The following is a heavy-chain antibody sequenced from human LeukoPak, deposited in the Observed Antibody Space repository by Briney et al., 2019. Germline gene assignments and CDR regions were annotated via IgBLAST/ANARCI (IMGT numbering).Heavy chain of an antibody. Sequence: AETLSLTCTVSGGSISSYYWSWIRQPPGKGLEWIGYIYYSGSTNYNPSLKSRVTISVDTSKNQFSLKLSSVTAADTAVYYSARSSLLKDAFDIWGQGTMVTVSS. V-gene: IGHV4-59*01. D-gene: IGHD2-15*01. J-gene: IGHJ3*02. CDR1: GGSISSYY. CDR3: ARSSLLKDAFDI. CDR2: IYYSGST.